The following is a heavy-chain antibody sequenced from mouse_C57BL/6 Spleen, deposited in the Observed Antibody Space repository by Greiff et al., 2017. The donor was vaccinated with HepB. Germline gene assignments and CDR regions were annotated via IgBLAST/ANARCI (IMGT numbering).Heavy chain of an antibody. V-gene: IGHV5-6*01. CDR3: ARQGGNYVGDAMDY. D-gene: IGHD2-1*01. CDR1: GFTFSSYG. CDR2: ISSGGSYT. Sequence: DVQLVESGGDLVKPGGSLKLSCAASGFTFSSYGMSWVRQTPDKRLEWVATISSGGSYTYYPDSVKGRFTISRDNAKNTLYLQMSSLKSEDTAMYYCARQGGNYVGDAMDYWGQGTSVTVSS. J-gene: IGHJ4*01.